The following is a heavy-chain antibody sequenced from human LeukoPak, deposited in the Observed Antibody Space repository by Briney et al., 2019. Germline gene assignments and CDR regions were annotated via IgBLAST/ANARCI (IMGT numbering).Heavy chain of an antibody. V-gene: IGHV3-53*01. CDR2: IYSGGST. CDR1: GFTFSSYV. J-gene: IGHJ3*02. CDR3: AREYYDNSGGEDAFDI. D-gene: IGHD3-22*01. Sequence: GGSLRLSCSGSGFTFSSYVMHWVRQAPGKGLEWVSVIYSGGSTFYADSVEGRFTISRDNSNNTLYLQMNSLRAEDTAMYYCAREYYDNSGGEDAFDIWGPGTMVTVSS.